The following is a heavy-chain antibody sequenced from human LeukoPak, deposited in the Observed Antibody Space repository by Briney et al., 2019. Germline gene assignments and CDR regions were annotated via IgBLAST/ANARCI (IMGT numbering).Heavy chain of an antibody. D-gene: IGHD1-26*01. CDR2: IKHDGSEK. CDR1: GYCHSSYW. CDR3: ARQGARKVGDTWTNWFDP. J-gene: IGHJ5*02. Sequence: GWSLRLSCAASGYCHSSYWMSWVRQARGEGPERVAHIKHDGSEKYYVDSMMGRFTISTNNTKNSLYLQMNSLRAEDTAVYYCARQGARKVGDTWTNWFDPWGQGTLVTVSS. V-gene: IGHV3-7*03.